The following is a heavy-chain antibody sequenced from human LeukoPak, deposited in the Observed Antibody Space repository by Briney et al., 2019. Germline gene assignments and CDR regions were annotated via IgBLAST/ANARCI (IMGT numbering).Heavy chain of an antibody. J-gene: IGHJ4*02. Sequence: ASVKVSCKASGYTFTGYYMHWVRQAPGQGLEWMGWINPNSGGTNYAQKFQGRVTMTRDTSISTAYMELSRLRSDDTAVYYCASPLVSGSYYSDYWGQGTLVTVSS. CDR3: ASPLVSGSYYSDY. D-gene: IGHD1-26*01. CDR1: GYTFTGYY. V-gene: IGHV1-2*02. CDR2: INPNSGGT.